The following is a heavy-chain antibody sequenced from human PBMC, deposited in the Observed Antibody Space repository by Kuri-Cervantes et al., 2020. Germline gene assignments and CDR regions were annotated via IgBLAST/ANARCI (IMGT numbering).Heavy chain of an antibody. D-gene: IGHD3-22*01. CDR2: IYWNDDK. V-gene: IGHV2-5*01. J-gene: IGHJ4*02. CDR3: AHSGAPVVTFDY. CDR1: GFSLSTSGVG. Sequence: SGPTLVKPTQTLTLTCTFSGFSLSTSGVGVGWIRQPPGRALEWLALIYWNDDKRYSPSLKSRLTITRDTSKNQVVLTMTNMDPVDTATYYCAHSGAPVVTFDYWGQGTLVTVSS.